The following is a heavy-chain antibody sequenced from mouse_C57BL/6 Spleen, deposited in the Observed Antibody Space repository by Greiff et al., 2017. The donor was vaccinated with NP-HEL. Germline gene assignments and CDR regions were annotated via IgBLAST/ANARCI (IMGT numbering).Heavy chain of an antibody. CDR3: AISGTGTGVDY. V-gene: IGHV1-74*01. CDR1: GYTFTSYW. D-gene: IGHD3-3*01. Sequence: QVQLKQPGAELVKPGASVKVSCKASGYTFTSYWMHWVKQRPGQGLEWIGRIHPSDSDTNYNQKFKGKATLTVDKSSSTAYMQLSSLTSEDAAVDYCAISGTGTGVDYWGQGTTLTVSS. J-gene: IGHJ2*01. CDR2: IHPSDSDT.